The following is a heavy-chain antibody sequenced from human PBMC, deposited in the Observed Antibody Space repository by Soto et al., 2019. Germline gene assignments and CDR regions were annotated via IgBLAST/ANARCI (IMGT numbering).Heavy chain of an antibody. J-gene: IGHJ4*02. Sequence: GGSLRISCAASGLTFSSYWMSWVRQALGKGQEWVANIKQDGSEKYYVDYVKSRFTISRDNAKNSLYLQMNSLRAEDTSVYFCARAYYDFWSGYHSTPYCWGKGTLVTVSS. CDR2: IKQDGSEK. CDR3: ARAYYDFWSGYHSTPYC. D-gene: IGHD3-3*01. V-gene: IGHV3-7*01. CDR1: GLTFSSYW.